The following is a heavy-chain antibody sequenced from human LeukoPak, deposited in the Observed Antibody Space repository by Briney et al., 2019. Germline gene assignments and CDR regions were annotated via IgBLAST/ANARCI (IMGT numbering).Heavy chain of an antibody. CDR1: GGSISSYY. V-gene: IGHV4-59*08. D-gene: IGHD4-17*01. J-gene: IGHJ4*02. CDR3: ARQSPHYGDYDPPLYFDY. CDR2: IYYSGST. Sequence: SETLSLTCTVSGGSISSYYWSWIRQPPGKGLEWIGYIYYSGSTNYNPSLKSRVTISVDTSKNQFSLKLSSVTAADTAVYYCARQSPHYGDYDPPLYFDYWGQGTLVTVSS.